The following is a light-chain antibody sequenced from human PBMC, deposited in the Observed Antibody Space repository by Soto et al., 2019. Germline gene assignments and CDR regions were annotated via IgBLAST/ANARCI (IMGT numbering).Light chain of an antibody. J-gene: IGKJ1*01. CDR1: QSISRN. CDR3: QQYGSSPTWT. V-gene: IGKV3-20*01. Sequence: EIVLTQSPPTLSVSPGERATLSCRASQSISRNLAWFQQKPGQAPTLLIFGASTRATGIPDRFSGSGSGTDFTLTISRLEPEDSAVYYCQQYGSSPTWTFGQGTKVDIK. CDR2: GAS.